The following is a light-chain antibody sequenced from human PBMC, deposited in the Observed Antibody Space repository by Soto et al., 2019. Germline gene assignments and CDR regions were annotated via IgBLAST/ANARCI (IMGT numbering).Light chain of an antibody. CDR2: GAS. CDR1: QSVSSN. Sequence: EIVMTQSPATLSVSPGERATLSCRASQSVSSNLAWYQQKPGQAPRLLIYGASSRATGIPARFSGSGSGTEYTITISNLQSEDFAVYYCQQYHNWPPWTFGQGTKVDIK. J-gene: IGKJ1*01. CDR3: QQYHNWPPWT. V-gene: IGKV3-15*01.